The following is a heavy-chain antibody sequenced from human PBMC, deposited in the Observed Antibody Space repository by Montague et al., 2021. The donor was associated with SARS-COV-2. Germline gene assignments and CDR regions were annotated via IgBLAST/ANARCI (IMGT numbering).Heavy chain of an antibody. CDR3: ARVKWELSVGNVFDI. Sequence: SETLSLTCTVSGGSISSSSYYWAWIRQPPGKGLEWIGSIYHSGSTFYDPSLKSRVSMSVDTSKNQFSLELGPVTAADTAMYYCARVKWELSVGNVFDIWGQGTMVTVSS. D-gene: IGHD1-26*01. J-gene: IGHJ3*02. V-gene: IGHV4-39*01. CDR2: IYHSGST. CDR1: GGSISSSSYY.